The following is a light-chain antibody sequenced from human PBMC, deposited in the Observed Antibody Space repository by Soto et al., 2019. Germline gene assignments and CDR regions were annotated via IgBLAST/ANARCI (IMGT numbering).Light chain of an antibody. J-gene: IGLJ1*01. Sequence: QSALTQPPSASGSFGQSVTISCTGTSSDVGGYNYVSWYQQHPGKAPKLMIYEVSERPSGVPDRFSGSKSGNTASLTVSGVQADDEADYYGSSYSGTNYHYVFGTGTKLTVL. CDR2: EVS. V-gene: IGLV2-8*01. CDR1: SSDVGGYNY. CDR3: SSYSGTNYHYV.